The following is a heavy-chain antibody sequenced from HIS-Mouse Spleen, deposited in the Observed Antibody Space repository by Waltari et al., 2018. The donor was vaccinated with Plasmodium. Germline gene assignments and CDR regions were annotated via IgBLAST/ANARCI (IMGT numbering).Heavy chain of an antibody. V-gene: IGHV4-34*01. D-gene: IGHD3-3*01. CDR3: ARVTSSGVYWYFDL. Sequence: QVQLQQWGAGLLKPSEPLSPTCPVYGGSFTASYWSCIPQPPRKALEWIGEINHSGSTNYNPSLKSRVTISVDTSKNQFSLKLSSVTAADTAVYYCARVTSSGVYWYFDLWGRGTLVTVSS. J-gene: IGHJ2*01. CDR2: INHSGST. CDR1: GGSFTASY.